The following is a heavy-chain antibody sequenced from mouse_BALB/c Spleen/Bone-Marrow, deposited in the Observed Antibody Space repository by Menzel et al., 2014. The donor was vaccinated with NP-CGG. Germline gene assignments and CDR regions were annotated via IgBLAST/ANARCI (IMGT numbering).Heavy chain of an antibody. D-gene: IGHD2-4*01. Sequence: VQLQQSGAELVKPGASVKLSCTASGFNIKDTYMHWVKQRPEQGLEWIGRIDPANGNTKYDPKFQGKATITADTSSNTAFLQLSSRTSEDTAVYYCARGYYDYVYAMDYWGQGTSVTVSS. CDR3: ARGYYDYVYAMDY. CDR1: GFNIKDTY. V-gene: IGHV14-3*02. CDR2: IDPANGNT. J-gene: IGHJ4*01.